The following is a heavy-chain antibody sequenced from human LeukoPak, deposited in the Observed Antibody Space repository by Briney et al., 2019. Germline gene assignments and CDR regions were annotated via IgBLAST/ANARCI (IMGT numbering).Heavy chain of an antibody. Sequence: ASVKVSCKASGYTFTSYGISWVRQAPGQGLEWMGWISAYNGNTNYAQKLQGRVTMTTDTSTSTAYMELRSLRSDDTAVYYCARGLSSGWSTEYYFDSWGQGTLDTVSS. D-gene: IGHD6-19*01. CDR1: GYTFTSYG. CDR3: ARGLSSGWSTEYYFDS. CDR2: ISAYNGNT. V-gene: IGHV1-18*01. J-gene: IGHJ4*02.